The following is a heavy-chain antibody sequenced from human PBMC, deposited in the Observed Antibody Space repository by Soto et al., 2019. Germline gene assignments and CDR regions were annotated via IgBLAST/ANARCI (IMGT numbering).Heavy chain of an antibody. CDR3: ARYEAGSGWYYFDY. J-gene: IGHJ4*02. Sequence: ASVKVSCKASGYTFTSYGISWVRQAPGQGLEWMGWISAYNGNTNYAQKLQGRVTMTTDTSTSTAYMELRSLRSDDTAMYYCARYEAGSGWYYFDYWGQGTLVTVSS. D-gene: IGHD6-19*01. V-gene: IGHV1-18*04. CDR2: ISAYNGNT. CDR1: GYTFTSYG.